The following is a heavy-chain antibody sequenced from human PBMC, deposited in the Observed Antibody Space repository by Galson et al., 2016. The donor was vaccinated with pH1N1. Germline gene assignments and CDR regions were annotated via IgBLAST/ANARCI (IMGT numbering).Heavy chain of an antibody. CDR3: ARQNDYGDYRGDAFDI. CDR1: GYRFPSSW. J-gene: IGHJ3*02. CDR2: IYLGGSLI. Sequence: QSGAEVKKPGESLKISCKGSGYRFPSSWIGWVRQMPGKGLEWMGIIYLGGSLIRYRPSFQGQVTISADKSVNIVYLEWVSLKASDTAMYYCARQNDYGDYRGDAFDIWGPGTMVIVSS. D-gene: IGHD4-17*01. V-gene: IGHV5-51*01.